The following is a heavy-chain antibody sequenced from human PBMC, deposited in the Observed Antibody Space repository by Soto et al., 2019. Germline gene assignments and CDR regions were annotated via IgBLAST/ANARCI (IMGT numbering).Heavy chain of an antibody. CDR2: MNPHSGHT. Sequence: ASVKVSCKASGYTFTSYDLNWERQATGQGREWMGWMNPHSGHTGYDQKFQGRAIMTRNTSLSKAYMELSSLMSEDTAACYSANVPRCKDVCGQGT. D-gene: IGHD2-8*01. CDR3: ANVPRCKDV. J-gene: IGHJ3*01. CDR1: GYTFTSYD. V-gene: IGHV1-8*01.